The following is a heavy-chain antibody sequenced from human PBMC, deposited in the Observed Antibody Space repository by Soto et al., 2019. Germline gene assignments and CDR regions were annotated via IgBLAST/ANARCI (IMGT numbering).Heavy chain of an antibody. J-gene: IGHJ3*02. CDR3: ARDRYYGQLFAFDI. CDR2: IIPIFGTA. V-gene: IGHV1-69*13. Sequence: SVKVSCKASGCTFSSYAISWVRQAPGQGLEWMGGIIPIFGTANYAQKFQGRVTITADESTSTAYMELRSLRSEDKAVYYCARDRYYGQLFAFDIRGKGTMVTISS. CDR1: GCTFSSYA. D-gene: IGHD3-10*01.